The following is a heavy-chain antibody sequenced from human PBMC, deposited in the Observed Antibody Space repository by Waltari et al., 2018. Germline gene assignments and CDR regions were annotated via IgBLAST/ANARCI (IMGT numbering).Heavy chain of an antibody. CDR2: ISGNTCRT. J-gene: IGHJ4*02. V-gene: IGHV3-23*04. Sequence: QLVESGGGLVQPGGSLRLSCAASGFPFNSYSMTWVRQAPGKGREWVSDISGNTCRTYYADSVKGRFTISRDNSKHTLYLQMNSLRAEDTAVYYCAKDHGFSGNDYPTYLDYWGQGTSVTVSS. D-gene: IGHD5-12*01. CDR3: AKDHGFSGNDYPTYLDY. CDR1: GFPFNSYS.